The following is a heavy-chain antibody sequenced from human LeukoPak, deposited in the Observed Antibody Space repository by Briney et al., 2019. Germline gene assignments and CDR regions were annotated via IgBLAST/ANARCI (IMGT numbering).Heavy chain of an antibody. D-gene: IGHD3-10*01. V-gene: IGHV1-2*02. J-gene: IGHJ3*02. CDR3: AGSYGEADAFDI. CDR1: GYTFTGYY. CDR2: INPNSGGT. Sequence: ASVEVSCKASGYTFTGYYMHWVRQAPGQGLEWMGWINPNSGGTNYAQKFQGRVTMTRDTSISTAYMELSRLRSDDTAVYYCAGSYGEADAFDIWGQGTMVTVSS.